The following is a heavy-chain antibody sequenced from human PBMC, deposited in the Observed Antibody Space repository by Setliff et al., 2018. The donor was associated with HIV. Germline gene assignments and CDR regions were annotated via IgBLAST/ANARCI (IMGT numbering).Heavy chain of an antibody. V-gene: IGHV4-4*08. Sequence: SETLSLTCTVSGASISSFYWSWIRQPPGKGLDWIGHIYIGGSPKYNPSLESRVTISVDRSKNQFSLNLSSVTAADTALYYCASLFHDTSAPWLYYFDYWGQGTLVTVSS. J-gene: IGHJ4*02. CDR3: ASLFHDTSAPWLYYFDY. D-gene: IGHD3-22*01. CDR2: IYIGGSP. CDR1: GASISSFY.